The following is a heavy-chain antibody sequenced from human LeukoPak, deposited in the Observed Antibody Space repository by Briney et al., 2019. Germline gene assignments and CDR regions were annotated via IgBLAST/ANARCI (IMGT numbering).Heavy chain of an antibody. Sequence: ASVGLSCKASGYTFSTYGISWVRQAPGQGLEWMGWISAYKGNTYYAQKLQGRVTMTTDTSTSTAYMQLRSLRSDDTAIYYCARDLYYYGSGSYYDVFDVWGQGTLVTVSS. J-gene: IGHJ3*01. CDR3: ARDLYYYGSGSYYDVFDV. V-gene: IGHV1-18*01. D-gene: IGHD3-10*01. CDR2: ISAYKGNT. CDR1: GYTFSTYG.